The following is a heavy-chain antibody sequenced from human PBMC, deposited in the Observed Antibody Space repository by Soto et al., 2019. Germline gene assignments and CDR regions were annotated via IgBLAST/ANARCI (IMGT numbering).Heavy chain of an antibody. D-gene: IGHD6-19*01. CDR2: INPNSGGT. V-gene: IGHV1-2*02. CDR3: ARPTSQSCWYDY. Sequence: GASVKVSCKASGYTFTGYYMHWVRQAPGQGLEWMGWINPNSGGTNYAQKVQGRVTMTRDTSISTAYMELSRLRSDDTAVYYCARPTSQSCWYDYWGQGTLVTVSS. J-gene: IGHJ4*02. CDR1: GYTFTGYY.